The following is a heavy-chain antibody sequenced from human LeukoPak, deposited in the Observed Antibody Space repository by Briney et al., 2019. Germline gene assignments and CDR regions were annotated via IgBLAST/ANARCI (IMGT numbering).Heavy chain of an antibody. CDR1: GFTVSSNY. Sequence: GGSLRLSCAASGFTVSSNYMSWVRQAPGKGLEWVSVIYSGGSTYYADSVKGRFTISRDNSKNTLYLQMNSLRAEDTAVYYCARSGNRIVGATNPDYWGQGTLVSASS. CDR3: ARSGNRIVGATNPDY. CDR2: IYSGGST. D-gene: IGHD1-26*01. V-gene: IGHV3-66*01. J-gene: IGHJ4*02.